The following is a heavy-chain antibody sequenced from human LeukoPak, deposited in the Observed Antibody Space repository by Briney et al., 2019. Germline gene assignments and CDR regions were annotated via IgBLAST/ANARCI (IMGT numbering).Heavy chain of an antibody. CDR3: SKDLTSDFGGDLGP. CDR2: ISFDGSQK. CDR1: GFTFRNYG. D-gene: IGHD3-10*01. J-gene: IGHJ5*02. V-gene: IGHV3-30*02. Sequence: PGGSLRLSCAASGFTFRNYGMHWVRQAPGKGLEWVALISFDGSQKYYADSVKGRFTISRDNSKSTVYRQMNSLRVADAAVYYCSKDLTSDFGGDLGPWGQGTLVTVSS.